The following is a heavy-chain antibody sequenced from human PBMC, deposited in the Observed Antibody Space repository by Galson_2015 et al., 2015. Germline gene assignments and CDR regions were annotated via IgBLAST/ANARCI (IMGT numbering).Heavy chain of an antibody. Sequence: CAISGDSVSSHSAARNWIRQSPSRGLEWLGRTYYRTKWYADYDPSVKSRIAIHPDTSKNQISLQLNSETPEDTAVYYCARGPCPLAYWGQGTLVTVSS. CDR2: TYYRTKWYA. CDR1: GDSVSSHSAA. J-gene: IGHJ4*02. CDR3: ARGPCPLAY. V-gene: IGHV6-1*01.